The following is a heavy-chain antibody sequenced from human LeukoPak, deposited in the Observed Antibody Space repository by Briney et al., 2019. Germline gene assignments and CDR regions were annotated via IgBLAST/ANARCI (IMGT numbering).Heavy chain of an antibody. Sequence: SETLSLTCGVYGGSFNDYSWTWIRQSPGKGLEWIGEINHSGSSTYNPSVKSRFTMSVDASKNQISLRLSSVTAADTAVYYCARLGLYTSSWYRYYYFDYWGQGTLVTVSS. D-gene: IGHD6-13*01. CDR1: GGSFNDYS. CDR3: ARLGLYTSSWYRYYYFDY. V-gene: IGHV4-34*01. J-gene: IGHJ4*02. CDR2: INHSGSS.